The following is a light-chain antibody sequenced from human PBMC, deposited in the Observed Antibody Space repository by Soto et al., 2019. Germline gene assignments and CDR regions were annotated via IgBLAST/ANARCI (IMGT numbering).Light chain of an antibody. CDR1: QSLNNG. J-gene: IGKJ5*01. CDR3: QQYHRSSIT. CDR2: DAS. V-gene: IGKV1-5*01. Sequence: DIHITQSPSTLSASVGDRVTITCRASQSLNNGLAWYQQKPGKAPNLLIYDASTLERGVPSRFSGTGSGTEFTLTISSLQPDDFATYYCQQYHRSSITFGQGTRLEIK.